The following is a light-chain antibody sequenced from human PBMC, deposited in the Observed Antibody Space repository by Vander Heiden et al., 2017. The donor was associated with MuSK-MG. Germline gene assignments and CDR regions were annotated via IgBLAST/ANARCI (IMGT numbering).Light chain of an antibody. CDR3: CSYAGNNNYV. Sequence: QSALTQPPSASGSPGQSVTLSCTGTSSDVGDYDYVSWYQQHPDKAPRLLIYDVIKRPSGVPDRFSGSSSGNTASLTVSGLQSEDEAEYYCCSYAGNNNYVFGSGTKVTVL. CDR2: DVI. CDR1: SSDVGDYDY. J-gene: IGLJ1*01. V-gene: IGLV2-8*01.